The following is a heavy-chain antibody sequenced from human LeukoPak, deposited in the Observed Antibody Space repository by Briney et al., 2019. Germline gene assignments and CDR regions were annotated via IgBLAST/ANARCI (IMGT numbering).Heavy chain of an antibody. V-gene: IGHV3-20*04. J-gene: IGHJ4*02. CDR1: GFTFDDYG. Sequence: GGSLRLSCAASGFTFDDYGMSWVRQAPGKGLEWVSGINWNGGSTGYTDSVKGRFTISRDNAKNSLYLQMNSLRADDTALYYCARLGVNGVDYWGQGTLVTVSS. CDR3: ARLGVNGVDY. D-gene: IGHD4-23*01. CDR2: INWNGGST.